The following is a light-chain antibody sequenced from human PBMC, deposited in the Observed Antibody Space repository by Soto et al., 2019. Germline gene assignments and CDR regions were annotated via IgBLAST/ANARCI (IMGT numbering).Light chain of an antibody. Sequence: EIVLKHSPSTLSLSPGERTTLSCMANQSVSSSLAWYQKKPGQAPRLPIYDASNRATGIPARFSGSGSGTDFTLTISILEPEDFAVYYCQHRSNWITFGQGTRLEIK. J-gene: IGKJ5*01. CDR3: QHRSNWIT. V-gene: IGKV3-11*01. CDR2: DAS. CDR1: QSVSSS.